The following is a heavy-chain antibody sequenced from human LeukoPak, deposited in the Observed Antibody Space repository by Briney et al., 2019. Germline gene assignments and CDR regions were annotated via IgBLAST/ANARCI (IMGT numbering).Heavy chain of an antibody. CDR2: TYYRSKWYY. Sequence: SQTLSLTCAISGDSVSSNRAAWNWIRQSPSRGLEWLGRTYYRSKWYYDYGGSVKSRISINPDTSKNQFSLQLNSVTPEDTAVYYCARYLAVLGHYYDYWDQGTLVTVSS. D-gene: IGHD6-19*01. CDR3: ARYLAVLGHYYDY. V-gene: IGHV6-1*01. CDR1: GDSVSSNRAA. J-gene: IGHJ4*02.